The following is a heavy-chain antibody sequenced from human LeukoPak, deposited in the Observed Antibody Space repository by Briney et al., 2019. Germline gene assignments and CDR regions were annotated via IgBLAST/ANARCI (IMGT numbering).Heavy chain of an antibody. CDR2: ISGSGGSA. CDR1: GFTFSSYA. J-gene: IGHJ4*02. Sequence: GGSLRLSCAASGFTFSSYAMSWVRQAPGKGLEWVSAISGSGGSAYYADSVKGRFTISRDNSKNTLYLQMNSLRAEDTAVYYCAKGGKWDVTPFDYWGQGTLVTVSS. CDR3: AKGGKWDVTPFDY. V-gene: IGHV3-23*01. D-gene: IGHD1-26*01.